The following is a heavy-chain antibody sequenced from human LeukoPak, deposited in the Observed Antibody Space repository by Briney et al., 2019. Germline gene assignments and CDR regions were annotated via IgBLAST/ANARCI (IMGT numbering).Heavy chain of an antibody. Sequence: SETLSLTCAVYGGSFSGYYWSWIRQPPGKGLEWIGEINHSGSTNYNPSLKSRVTISVDTSKNQFSLKLSSVTAADTAVYYCASLRFDPWGQGTLVTVSS. CDR3: ASLRFDP. V-gene: IGHV4-34*01. J-gene: IGHJ5*02. CDR1: GGSFSGYY. CDR2: INHSGST.